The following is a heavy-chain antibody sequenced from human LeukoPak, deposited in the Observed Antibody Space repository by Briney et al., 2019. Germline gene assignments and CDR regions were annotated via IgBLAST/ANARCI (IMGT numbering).Heavy chain of an antibody. CDR3: ARHRALRLGELSFFDY. V-gene: IGHV4-38-2*01. D-gene: IGHD3-16*02. CDR2: IYYSGST. CDR1: GYSISSGYY. J-gene: IGHJ4*02. Sequence: PSETLSLTCAVSGYSISSGYYWGWIRQPPGKGLEWIGSIYYSGSTYYNPSLKSRVTISVDTSKNQFSLKLSSVTAADTAVYYCARHRALRLGELSFFDYWGQGTLVTVSS.